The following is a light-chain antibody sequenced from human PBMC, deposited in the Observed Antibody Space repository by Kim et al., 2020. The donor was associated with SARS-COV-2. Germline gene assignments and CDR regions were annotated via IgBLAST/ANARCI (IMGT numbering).Light chain of an antibody. J-gene: IGLJ3*02. Sequence: QTSTLDCSGNSDEVGSQGAAWPQQHQGQPPKLVSYRSTHRTSGISERLSASRAGKTASLTITGLQPEDEADYYCSAWDNRLSAWVFGGGTQLTVL. V-gene: IGLV10-54*01. CDR1: SDEVGSQG. CDR3: SAWDNRLSAWV. CDR2: RST.